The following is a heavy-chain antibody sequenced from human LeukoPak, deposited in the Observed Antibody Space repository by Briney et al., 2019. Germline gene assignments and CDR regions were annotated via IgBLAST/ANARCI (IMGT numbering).Heavy chain of an antibody. CDR3: AKDPFFDY. CDR2: INGSGGRT. J-gene: IGHJ4*02. V-gene: IGHV3-23*01. Sequence: PGGSLRLSCAASGFTFSNAWISWVRQAPGKGLEWVSGINGSGGRTYYAVSVKSRFTISRDNSKNTLYLQMNSLRAEDTAIYYCAKDPFFDYWGQGTLVTVSS. CDR1: GFTFSNAW.